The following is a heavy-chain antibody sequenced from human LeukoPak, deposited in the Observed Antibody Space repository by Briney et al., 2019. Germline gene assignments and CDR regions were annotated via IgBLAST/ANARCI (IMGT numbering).Heavy chain of an antibody. CDR3: ASYLDP. J-gene: IGHJ5*02. CDR1: GGSFSGYY. D-gene: IGHD3-16*02. CDR2: INHSGST. V-gene: IGHV4-34*01. Sequence: SETLSLTCAVYGGSFSGYYWSWIRQPPVKGLEWIGEINHSGSTNYNPSLKSRVTISVDTSKNQFSLKLSSVTAADTAVYYCASYLDPWGQGTLVTVSS.